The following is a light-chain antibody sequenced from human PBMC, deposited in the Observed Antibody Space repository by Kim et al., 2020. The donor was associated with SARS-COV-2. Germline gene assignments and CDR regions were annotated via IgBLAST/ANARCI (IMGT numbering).Light chain of an antibody. CDR3: ASWDDTLNAVL. Sequence: QSVLTQPPSASGTPGRTVTISCSGSSSNIGSNTVNWYQQLPGTAPKLLIYSSSQRPSGVPDRFSGSKSGTSVSLAISGLQSGDEADYYSASWDDTLNAVLFGGGTQLTVL. CDR1: SSNIGSNT. CDR2: SSS. J-gene: IGLJ2*01. V-gene: IGLV1-44*01.